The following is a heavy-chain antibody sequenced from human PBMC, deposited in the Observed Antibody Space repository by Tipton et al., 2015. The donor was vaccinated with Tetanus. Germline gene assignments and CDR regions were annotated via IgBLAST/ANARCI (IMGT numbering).Heavy chain of an antibody. J-gene: IGHJ6*04. CDR1: GFTFRSYT. V-gene: IGHV3-23*01. CDR2: VSGSRGNT. Sequence: SLRLSCAASGFTFRSYTMNWVRQVPGKGLEWVSAVSGSRGNTYYADSVKGRFTISRDNSKSTVYLQLNSLRDEDTAIYYCAKEALGVLAVWGRGTTVAVSS. CDR3: AKEALGVLAV.